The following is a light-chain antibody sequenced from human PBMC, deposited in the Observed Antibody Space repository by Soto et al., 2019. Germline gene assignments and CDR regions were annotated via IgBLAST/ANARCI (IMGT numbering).Light chain of an antibody. Sequence: DIVMTQSPDSLAVSLGERATINCKSSQSVLYSSNNKNYLAWYQQKPGQPPKLLIYWASTRESGVPDRFSGSGSGTDFNLTVSSLQADDVAVYYCQQYYSTPRTFGQGTKVQIK. CDR2: WAS. CDR1: QSVLYSSNNKNY. V-gene: IGKV4-1*01. CDR3: QQYYSTPRT. J-gene: IGKJ1*01.